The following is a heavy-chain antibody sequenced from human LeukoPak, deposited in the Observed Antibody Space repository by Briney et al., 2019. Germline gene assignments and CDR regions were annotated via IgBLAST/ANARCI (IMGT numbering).Heavy chain of an antibody. CDR1: GFTFDDYA. V-gene: IGHV3-9*01. CDR2: ISWNSGSI. D-gene: IGHD2-2*01. J-gene: IGHJ5*02. Sequence: PGRSLRLSCAASGFTFDDYAMHWVRQAPGKGLEWVSGISWNSGSIGCADSVKGRFTISRDNAKNSLYLQMNSLRAEDTALYYCAKDTGSYAMKKWFDPWGQGTLVTVSS. CDR3: AKDTGSYAMKKWFDP.